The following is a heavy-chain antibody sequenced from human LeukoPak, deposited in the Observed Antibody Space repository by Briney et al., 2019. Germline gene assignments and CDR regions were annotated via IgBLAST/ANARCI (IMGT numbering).Heavy chain of an antibody. CDR3: AKDLEYSSGWYSGGPYYFDY. CDR2: ISGSGGST. Sequence: GGSLRLSCAASGFTFSSYAMSWVRQAPGKGLEWVSAISGSGGSTYYADSVKGRFTISRDNSKNTLYLQMNSLRAEDTAVYYCAKDLEYSSGWYSGGPYYFDYWGQGTLSPSPQ. D-gene: IGHD6-19*01. CDR1: GFTFSSYA. J-gene: IGHJ4*02. V-gene: IGHV3-23*01.